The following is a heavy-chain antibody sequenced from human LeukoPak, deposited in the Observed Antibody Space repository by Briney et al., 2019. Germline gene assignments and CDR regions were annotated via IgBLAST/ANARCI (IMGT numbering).Heavy chain of an antibody. D-gene: IGHD2/OR15-2a*01. CDR3: AKWGSTNFYYGDV. CDR2: IYDSGST. Sequence: SETLSLTCSVSGGSMTNLYWTWIRQPPGKGLEWIGDIYDSGSTRYNTSLESRVTISVDTSKNQFSLKLSSVTAADTAVYYCAKWGSTNFYYGDVWGQGTTVTVSS. CDR1: GGSMTNLY. V-gene: IGHV4-59*01. J-gene: IGHJ6*02.